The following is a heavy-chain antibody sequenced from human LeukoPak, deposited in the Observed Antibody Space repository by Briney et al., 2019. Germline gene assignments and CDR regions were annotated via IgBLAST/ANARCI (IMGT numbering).Heavy chain of an antibody. D-gene: IGHD1-7*01. Sequence: PGGSLRLSCATSGFTFSSYWMHWGRQSPGKGLVWVSHSKSDVSSTNYADSVKGRFTISRDNAKNTLFLQMNSLRAEDTAVYYCVRGGTYFDYWGQGTLVTVSS. CDR3: VRGGTYFDY. J-gene: IGHJ4*02. CDR1: GFTFSSYW. V-gene: IGHV3-74*01. CDR2: SKSDVSST.